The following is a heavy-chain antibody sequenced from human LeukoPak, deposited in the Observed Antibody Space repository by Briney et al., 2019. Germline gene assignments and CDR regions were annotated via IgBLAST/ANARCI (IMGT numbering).Heavy chain of an antibody. CDR2: ISSSNNYI. V-gene: IGHV3-21*01. CDR1: GFTFSSYS. CDR3: ARDFLVVNAFDI. Sequence: GGSLRLSCAASGFTFSSYSMNWVRQAPGKGLEWVSSISSSNNYIYYADSVKGRFTISRDNAQNSLYLQMDSLRAEDTAVYYCARDFLVVNAFDIWGQGTVVTVSS. J-gene: IGHJ3*02. D-gene: IGHD2-15*01.